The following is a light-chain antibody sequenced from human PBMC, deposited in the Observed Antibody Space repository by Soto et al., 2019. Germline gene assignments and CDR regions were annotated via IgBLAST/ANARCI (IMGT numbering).Light chain of an antibody. CDR2: DVS. J-gene: IGLJ1*01. CDR3: SSYTSSSTHNYV. Sequence: QSALTQPASVFGSPGQSITISCTGTSSDVGGYNYVSWYQQHPGKAPKLMIYDVSNRPSGVSNRFSGSKSGNTASLTISGLQAEDEADYYCSSYTSSSTHNYVFGTGTKVPVL. CDR1: SSDVGGYNY. V-gene: IGLV2-14*01.